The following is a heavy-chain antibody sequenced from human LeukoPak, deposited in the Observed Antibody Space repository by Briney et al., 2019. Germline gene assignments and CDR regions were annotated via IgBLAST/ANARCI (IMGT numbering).Heavy chain of an antibody. CDR2: ISSGSSYI. D-gene: IGHD3-9*01. CDR1: GFTFSSYS. CDR3: ARLTGYYVIDY. V-gene: IGHV3-21*01. J-gene: IGHJ4*02. Sequence: PGGSLRLSCAASGFTFSSYSMNWVRQAPGKGLEWVSSISSGSSYIYYADSVKGRFTISRDNAKNSLYLQMNSLRAEDTAVYYCARLTGYYVIDYWGQGTLVTVSS.